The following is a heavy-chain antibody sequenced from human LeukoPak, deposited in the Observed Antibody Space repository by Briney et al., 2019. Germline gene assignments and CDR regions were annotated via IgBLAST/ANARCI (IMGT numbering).Heavy chain of an antibody. CDR3: ARDGVYYYGSGSSVLDYYYYGMDV. CDR1: GYTFTGYY. D-gene: IGHD3-10*01. V-gene: IGHV1-2*02. J-gene: IGHJ6*02. Sequence: ASVKVSCKASGYTFTGYYMHWVRQAPGQGLEWMGWINPNSGGTNYAQKFQGRVTTTRDTSISTAYMELSRLRSDDTAVYYCARDGVYYYGSGSSVLDYYYYGMDVWGQGTTVTVSS. CDR2: INPNSGGT.